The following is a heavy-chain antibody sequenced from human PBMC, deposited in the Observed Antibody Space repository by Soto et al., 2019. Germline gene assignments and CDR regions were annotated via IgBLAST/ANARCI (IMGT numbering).Heavy chain of an antibody. CDR2: IYHSGST. J-gene: IGHJ4*02. D-gene: IGHD6-6*01. Sequence: QVQLQESGPGLVKPSGTLSLTCAVSGGSISSSNWWNWVRQSPGKGLEWIGEIYHSGSTNYNPSLKSRVTISIDKSQHQFSLRLTSVTAADTAVYYCARAGGRSTSAFDYWGQGTLVTVSS. CDR3: ARAGGRSTSAFDY. V-gene: IGHV4-4*02. CDR1: GGSISSSNW.